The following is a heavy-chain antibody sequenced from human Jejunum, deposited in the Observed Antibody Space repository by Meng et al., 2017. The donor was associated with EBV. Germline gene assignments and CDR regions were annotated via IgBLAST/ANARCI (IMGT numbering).Heavy chain of an antibody. Sequence: QVQLVQSGAEVKKPGASVKVSCKASGYTFTGFYLHWVRQVPGQGLEWMGRIDPITGGTVYAQKFQGRVTVTSDTPMSTAYIGLNWLTSDDTALYYCVRDSRVSGDYWGQGTLVTVSS. D-gene: IGHD5/OR15-5a*01. CDR3: VRDSRVSGDY. V-gene: IGHV1-2*06. J-gene: IGHJ4*02. CDR2: IDPITGGT. CDR1: GYTFTGFY.